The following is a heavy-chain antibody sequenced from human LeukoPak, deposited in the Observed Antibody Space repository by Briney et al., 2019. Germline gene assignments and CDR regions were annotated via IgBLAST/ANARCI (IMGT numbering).Heavy chain of an antibody. D-gene: IGHD1/OR15-1a*01. V-gene: IGHV3-13*01. Sequence: GSLRLSCAASGFTFSSYGMHWVRHVTGKGLAWVSAIDTAGDTYYEGSVKGRFTISRENAKNSLYLQMNSLRAEDTAVYYCAREGTTVAAGAFDFWGQGTRVTVSS. J-gene: IGHJ3*01. CDR2: IDTAGDT. CDR3: AREGTTVAAGAFDF. CDR1: GFTFSSYG.